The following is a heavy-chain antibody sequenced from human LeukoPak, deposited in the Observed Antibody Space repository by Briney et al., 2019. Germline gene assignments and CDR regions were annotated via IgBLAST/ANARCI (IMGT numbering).Heavy chain of an antibody. Sequence: ASVKVFCKTSGYTFTGYYMHWVRQAPGQGLEWMGRINPNSGGTNYAQKFQGRVTMTRDTSITTAYMELSSLRSDDTAVYYCASWDWNPNYYFDYWGQGTLVTVSS. CDR1: GYTFTGYY. D-gene: IGHD1-1*01. V-gene: IGHV1-2*06. J-gene: IGHJ4*02. CDR3: ASWDWNPNYYFDY. CDR2: INPNSGGT.